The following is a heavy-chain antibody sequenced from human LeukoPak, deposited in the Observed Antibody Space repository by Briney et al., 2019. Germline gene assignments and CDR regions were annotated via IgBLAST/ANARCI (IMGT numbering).Heavy chain of an antibody. D-gene: IGHD3-10*01. V-gene: IGHV1-69*05. CDR2: IIPIFGTA. Sequence: GSSVKVSCKASAGTFSSYAISWVRQAPGQGLEWMGRIIPIFGTANYAQKFQGRVTITTDESTSTAYMELSSLRSEDTAVYYCARVLPSGFLQDWGQGTLVTVSS. CDR3: ARVLPSGFLQD. J-gene: IGHJ4*02. CDR1: AGTFSSYA.